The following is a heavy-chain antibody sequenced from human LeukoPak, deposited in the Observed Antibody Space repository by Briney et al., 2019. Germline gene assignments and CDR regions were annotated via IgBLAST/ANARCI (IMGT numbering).Heavy chain of an antibody. CDR2: IIPIFGTA. J-gene: IGHJ3*02. CDR3: ARELVYRITIFGVVIIHDAFDI. V-gene: IGHV1-69*01. D-gene: IGHD3-3*01. Sequence: PVKVSCKASGGTFSSYAISWVRQAPGQGLEWMGGIIPIFGTANYAQKFQGRVTITADESTSTAYMELSSLRSEDTAVYYCARELVYRITIFGVVIIHDAFDIWGQGTMVTVSS. CDR1: GGTFSSYA.